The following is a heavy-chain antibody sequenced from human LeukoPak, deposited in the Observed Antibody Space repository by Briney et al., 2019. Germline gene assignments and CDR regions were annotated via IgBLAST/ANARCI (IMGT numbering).Heavy chain of an antibody. Sequence: SETLSLTCTVSGGSISSYYWSWLRQPPGKGLEWIGYIYYSGSTNYNPSLKSRVTISVDTSKNQFSLKLSSVTAADTAVYYCARGPYGSFEYWGQGTLVTVSS. CDR1: GGSISSYY. CDR2: IYYSGST. V-gene: IGHV4-59*01. D-gene: IGHD3-10*01. CDR3: ARGPYGSFEY. J-gene: IGHJ4*02.